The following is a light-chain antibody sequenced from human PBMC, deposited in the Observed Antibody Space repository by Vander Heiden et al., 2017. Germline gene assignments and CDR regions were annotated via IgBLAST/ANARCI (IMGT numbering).Light chain of an antibody. CDR2: DAS. CDR3: QQDDSLPLT. V-gene: IGKV1-33*01. J-gene: IGKJ4*01. CDR1: QDINNY. Sequence: DIQMTQSPSSLSASVGDRVTITCQASQDINNYLNWYQQKPGKAPELLIYDASNLETGVPSRFSGSGSGTDFTFTISSLQPEDIATYYCQQDDSLPLTFGAGTKVDIK.